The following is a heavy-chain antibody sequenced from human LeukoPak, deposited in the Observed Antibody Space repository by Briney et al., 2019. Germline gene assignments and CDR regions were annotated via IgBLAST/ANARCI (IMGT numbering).Heavy chain of an antibody. J-gene: IGHJ4*02. V-gene: IGHV3-48*04. CDR2: ISSSSSTI. D-gene: IGHD2-21*02. CDR1: GFTFSNHG. CDR3: ARRCGGDCYNFDY. Sequence: GGSLRLSCAASGFTFSNHGMNWVRQAPGKGLEWVSYISSSSSTIYYADSVKGRFTISRDNAKNSLYLQMNSLRAEDTAVYYCARRCGGDCYNFDYWGQGTLVTVSS.